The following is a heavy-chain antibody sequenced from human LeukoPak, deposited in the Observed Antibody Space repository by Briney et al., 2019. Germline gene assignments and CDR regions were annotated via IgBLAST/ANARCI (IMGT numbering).Heavy chain of an antibody. D-gene: IGHD4-17*01. CDR3: AKGGAVTTVTTSFDY. J-gene: IGHJ4*02. CDR2: ISWDGGST. Sequence: GGSLRLSCAASGFTFDDYTMHWVRQAPGKGLEWVSLISWDGGSTYYADSVKGRFTISRDNSKNSLYLQMNSLRTEDTALYYCAKGGAVTTVTTSFDYWGQGTLVTVSS. CDR1: GFTFDDYT. V-gene: IGHV3-43*01.